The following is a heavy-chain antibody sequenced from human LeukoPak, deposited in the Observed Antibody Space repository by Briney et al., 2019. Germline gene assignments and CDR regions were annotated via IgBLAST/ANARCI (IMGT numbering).Heavy chain of an antibody. CDR3: AKWDTYYDSSGYYFY. D-gene: IGHD3-22*01. CDR1: GFTFSIYG. CDR2: MSGSGGST. V-gene: IGHV3-23*01. Sequence: GGSLRLSCAASGFTFSIYGMSWVRQAPGRGLEWVSAMSGSGGSTYYADSVKGRFTISRDNSKNTLYLQMNSLRAEDTAVYYCAKWDTYYDSSGYYFYWGQGTLVTVSS. J-gene: IGHJ4*02.